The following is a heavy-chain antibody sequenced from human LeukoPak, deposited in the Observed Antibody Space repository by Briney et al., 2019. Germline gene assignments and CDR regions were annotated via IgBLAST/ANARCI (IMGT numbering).Heavy chain of an antibody. J-gene: IGHJ4*02. D-gene: IGHD2-15*01. CDR1: GCSISIYY. CDR3: ATEPRSPGGSWFDY. Sequence: PSETLSLTCTVSGCSISIYYWTWIRQTPGKGLEWIGHIYYSGSTNYNPSLKSRLTISLDTSKNQLSLSLSSVTAADTAVHYCATEPRSPGGSWFDYWGQGTLVTVSA. CDR2: IYYSGST. V-gene: IGHV4-59*01.